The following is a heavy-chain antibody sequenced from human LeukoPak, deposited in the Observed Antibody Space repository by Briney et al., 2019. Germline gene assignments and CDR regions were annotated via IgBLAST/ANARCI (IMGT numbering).Heavy chain of an antibody. D-gene: IGHD3-22*01. V-gene: IGHV3-74*01. Sequence: GGSLRLSCAASGFTFSSYWMHWVRQAPGKGLVWVSRISDGVSTTTYADSVKGRFTISRDNAKNTLYLQMNGLRAEDTAVYYCSRSAYYDGSGNYYDYWGQGTLVTVSS. CDR2: ISDGVSTT. CDR1: GFTFSSYW. J-gene: IGHJ4*02. CDR3: SRSAYYDGSGNYYDY.